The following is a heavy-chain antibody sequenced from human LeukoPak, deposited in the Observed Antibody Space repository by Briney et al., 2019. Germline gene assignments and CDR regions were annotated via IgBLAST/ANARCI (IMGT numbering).Heavy chain of an antibody. Sequence: KSSETLSLTCTVSGGSISSSSYYWGWIRQPPGKGLEWIGSVYYSGSTYYNPSLKSRVTISVDTSKNQFSLKLSSVTAADTAMFYCARDGDAVSAAIAGAFDLWGRGTMVTVSS. J-gene: IGHJ3*01. V-gene: IGHV4-39*07. CDR2: VYYSGST. CDR3: ARDGDAVSAAIAGAFDL. CDR1: GGSISSSSYY. D-gene: IGHD2-2*01.